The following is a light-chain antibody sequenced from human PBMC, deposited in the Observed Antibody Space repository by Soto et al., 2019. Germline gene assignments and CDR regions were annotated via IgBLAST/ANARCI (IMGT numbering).Light chain of an antibody. Sequence: QSVLTQPPSASGSPGQSVTISCTGTSSDVGGYDYVSWYQQHPGKAPKLMIYEVTIRPSGVSDRFSGSKSGNTASLTVSGLQAEDEADYYCSSYTGGNPSYVLGTGTKVTV. J-gene: IGLJ1*01. CDR3: SSYTGGNPSYV. CDR1: SSDVGGYDY. V-gene: IGLV2-8*01. CDR2: EVT.